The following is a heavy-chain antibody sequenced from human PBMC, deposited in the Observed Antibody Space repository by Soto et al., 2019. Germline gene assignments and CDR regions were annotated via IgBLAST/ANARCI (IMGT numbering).Heavy chain of an antibody. Sequence: GGSLRLSCAASGFIVSSNYMSWVRQAPGKGLEWVSFIYTGGTTYYADSVKGRFSISRDNSTNPVYLQMNSLRVEDTAVYYCARALQISGVFIDNYFYHHGMDVWGQGTTVTVSS. CDR3: ARALQISGVFIDNYFYHHGMDV. V-gene: IGHV3-53*01. CDR2: IYTGGTT. J-gene: IGHJ6*02. CDR1: GFIVSSNY. D-gene: IGHD3-3*01.